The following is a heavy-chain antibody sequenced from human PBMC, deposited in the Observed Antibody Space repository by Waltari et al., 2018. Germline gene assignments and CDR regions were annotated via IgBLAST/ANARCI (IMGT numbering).Heavy chain of an antibody. CDR3: ARGLYYYGSGSYSL. CDR2: INHSGST. J-gene: IGHJ4*02. CDR1: GGSFSGYY. V-gene: IGHV4-34*01. Sequence: QVQLQQWGAGLLKPSETLSLTCAVYGGSFSGYYWSWIRQPPGKGLEWIGEINHSGSTNYHPSLKSRVTISVDTSKNQFSLKLSSVTAADTAVYYCARGLYYYGSGSYSLWGQGTLVTVSS. D-gene: IGHD3-10*01.